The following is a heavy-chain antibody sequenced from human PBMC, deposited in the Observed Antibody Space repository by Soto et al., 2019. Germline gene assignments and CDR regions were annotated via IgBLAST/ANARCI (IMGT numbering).Heavy chain of an antibody. Sequence: SETLSLTCTVSGGSISSYYRSWIRQPPGKGLEWIGYIYYSGSTNYNPSLKSRVTISVDTSKNQFSLKLSSVTAADTAVYYCARGISNYYDSSGDAFDIWGQGTMVTVS. V-gene: IGHV4-59*01. CDR1: GGSISSYY. D-gene: IGHD3-22*01. J-gene: IGHJ3*02. CDR3: ARGISNYYDSSGDAFDI. CDR2: IYYSGST.